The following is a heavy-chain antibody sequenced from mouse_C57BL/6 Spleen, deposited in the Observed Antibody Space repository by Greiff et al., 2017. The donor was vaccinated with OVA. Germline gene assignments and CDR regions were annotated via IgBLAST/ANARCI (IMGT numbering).Heavy chain of an antibody. CDR3: ARSRDGYYYWYFDV. CDR2: INPSSGYT. CDR1: GYTFTSYW. J-gene: IGHJ1*03. Sequence: VQLQQSGPELAKPGASVKLSCKASGYTFTSYWMHWVKQRPGQGLEWIGYINPSSGYTKYNQKFKDKATLTADISSSTAYMQLSSLTYEDSAVDDCARSRDGYYYWYFDVWGTGTTVTVAS. V-gene: IGHV1-7*01. D-gene: IGHD2-3*01.